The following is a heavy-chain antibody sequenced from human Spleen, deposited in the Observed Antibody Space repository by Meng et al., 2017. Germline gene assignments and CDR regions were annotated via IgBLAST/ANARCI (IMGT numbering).Heavy chain of an antibody. D-gene: IGHD1-26*01. CDR1: GGAFSGHY. CDR2: INHSRST. CDR3: SRGPTTMAHDFDY. V-gene: IGHV4-34*01. J-gene: IGHJ4*02. Sequence: LPQWGAALFNPSGALLLTCAVYGGAFSGHYWSWIRQPPGKGLEWIGEINHSRSTNSNPSLASRDTISVDTSQNNLSLKLSSVTAADSAVYCCSRGPTTMAHDFDYWGQGTLVTVSS.